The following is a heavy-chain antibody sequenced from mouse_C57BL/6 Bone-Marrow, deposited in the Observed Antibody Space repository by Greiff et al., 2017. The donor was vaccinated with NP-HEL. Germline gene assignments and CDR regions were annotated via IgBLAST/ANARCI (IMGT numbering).Heavy chain of an antibody. Sequence: EVKLMESGGGLVKPGGSLKLSCAASGFTFSSYAMSWVRQTPEKRLEWVATISDGGSYTYYPDNVKGRFTISRDNAKNNLYLQMSHLKSEDTAMYYCARRWLLRAMDYWGQGTSVTVSS. V-gene: IGHV5-4*03. CDR3: ARRWLLRAMDY. D-gene: IGHD2-3*01. CDR2: ISDGGSYT. J-gene: IGHJ4*01. CDR1: GFTFSSYA.